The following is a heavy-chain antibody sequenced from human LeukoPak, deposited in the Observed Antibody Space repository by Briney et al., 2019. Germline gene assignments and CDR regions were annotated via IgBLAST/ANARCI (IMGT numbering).Heavy chain of an antibody. Sequence: SETLSLTCTVSGGSISGYYWSWIRQPPGKGLEWIGYIHYSGTTNYNPSLRSRVTISVDTSKNQFSLKLTSVTAADTAIYYCAREGYFDSSGYYLNWLDPWGQGTLDTVSS. V-gene: IGHV4-59*01. CDR1: GGSISGYY. D-gene: IGHD3-22*01. J-gene: IGHJ5*02. CDR2: IHYSGTT. CDR3: AREGYFDSSGYYLNWLDP.